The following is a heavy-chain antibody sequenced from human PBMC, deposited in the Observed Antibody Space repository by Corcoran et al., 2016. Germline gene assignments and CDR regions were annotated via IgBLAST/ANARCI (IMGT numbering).Heavy chain of an antibody. CDR1: GGSINSGYW. CDR3: VADSLANGRVG. J-gene: IGHJ1*01. D-gene: IGHD1-1*01. V-gene: IGHV4-4*02. CDR2: MYHSGSA. Sequence: QVQLQESGPGLVRPSGTLSLTCAVSGGSINSGYWWSWVRQPPGMGLEWIGAMYHSGSADYNPSLKSRVSISLDTSKNQLSLRLSSVTAADTARYYCVADSLANGRVGWGQGTLVTVSS.